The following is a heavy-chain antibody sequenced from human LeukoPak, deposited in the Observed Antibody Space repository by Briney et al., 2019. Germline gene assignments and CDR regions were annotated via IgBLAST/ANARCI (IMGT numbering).Heavy chain of an antibody. CDR2: IYTSGST. CDR3: ARDSAERGFDY. CDR1: GGSISSGSYY. V-gene: IGHV4-61*02. Sequence: PSQTLSLTCTVSGGSISSGSYYWSWIRQPAGKGLEWIGRIYTSGSTNYNPSLKSRVTISVDTSKNQFSLKLSSVTAADTAVYYCARDSAERGFDYWGQGTLVTVSS. D-gene: IGHD3-16*01. J-gene: IGHJ4*02.